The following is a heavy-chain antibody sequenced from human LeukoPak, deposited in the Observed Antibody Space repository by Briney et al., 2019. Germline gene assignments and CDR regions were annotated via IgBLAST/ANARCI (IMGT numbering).Heavy chain of an antibody. V-gene: IGHV4-59*01. D-gene: IGHD3-22*01. CDR1: GGCISSYY. Sequence: SETLSLTCTVSGGCISSYYWSWIRQPPGKGLEWIGYIYYSGSTNYNPSLKSRVTISVDTSKNQFSLKLSSVTAADTAVYYCARLSYYYDSSGYYGGSYGMDVWGQGTTVTVSS. J-gene: IGHJ6*02. CDR2: IYYSGST. CDR3: ARLSYYYDSSGYYGGSYGMDV.